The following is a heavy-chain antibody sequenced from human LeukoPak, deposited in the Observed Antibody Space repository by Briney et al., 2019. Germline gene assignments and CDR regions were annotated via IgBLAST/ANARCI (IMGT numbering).Heavy chain of an antibody. CDR1: GGSFSDYY. Sequence: SETLSLTCAVYGGSFSDYYWTWLRQPPGKGLEWIGEINHSGATNYNPSLKSRVTISLDTSKSQFSLRLNSVTAADTAVYYCARDTSMVFDDGGQGVVVTVSS. CDR3: ARDTSMVFDD. D-gene: IGHD5-18*01. CDR2: INHSGAT. V-gene: IGHV4-34*01. J-gene: IGHJ4*02.